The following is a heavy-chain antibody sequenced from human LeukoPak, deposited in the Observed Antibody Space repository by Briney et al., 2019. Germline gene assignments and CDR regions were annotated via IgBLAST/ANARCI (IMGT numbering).Heavy chain of an antibody. CDR3: ARHVRSGDGNNRIFDY. J-gene: IGHJ4*02. CDR2: IYYSGTT. CDR1: GGSISSYY. Sequence: SETLSLTCTVSGGSISSYYWSWIRQPPGKGLGWVGLIYYSGTTNYNPSLKSRVTISVDTSKNQFSLKLSSVTAADTAVYYCARHVRSGDGNNRIFDYWGQGTLVTVSS. V-gene: IGHV4-59*08. D-gene: IGHD5-24*01.